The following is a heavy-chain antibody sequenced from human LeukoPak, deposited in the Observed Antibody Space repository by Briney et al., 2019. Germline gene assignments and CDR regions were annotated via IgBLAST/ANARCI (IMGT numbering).Heavy chain of an antibody. J-gene: IGHJ6*03. CDR3: ARVDWVRGVVDYYYMDV. Sequence: ASVKVSCKASGYTFTSYDINWVRQATGQGLEWMGWMNPNSGNTGYAQKFQGRVTITRNTSISTAYMELSSLRSEDTAVYYCARVDWVRGVVDYYYMDVWGKGTTVTVSS. CDR1: GYTFTSYD. D-gene: IGHD2-21*01. CDR2: MNPNSGNT. V-gene: IGHV1-8*03.